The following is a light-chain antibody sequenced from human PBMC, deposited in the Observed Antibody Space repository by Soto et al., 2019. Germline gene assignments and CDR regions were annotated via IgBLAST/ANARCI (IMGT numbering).Light chain of an antibody. CDR1: QSISDY. Sequence: DIQMTQSPSSLSASVGDRVTITCRASQSISDYLNWYQQKPGKAPKLLIYAASSLQSGVPSRFSGSGSGTDFTLTISSLQPEDFATYYCQQSYNTSYTFGQGTKLELK. CDR2: AAS. CDR3: QQSYNTSYT. V-gene: IGKV1-39*01. J-gene: IGKJ2*01.